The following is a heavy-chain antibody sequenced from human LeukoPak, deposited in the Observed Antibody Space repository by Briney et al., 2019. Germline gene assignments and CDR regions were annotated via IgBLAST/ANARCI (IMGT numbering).Heavy chain of an antibody. CDR1: GYSFTSYW. V-gene: IGHV5-51*01. D-gene: IGHD2-2*02. CDR2: IYPGDSDT. J-gene: IGHJ5*02. CDR3: ARHYCSSTSCYMAPYNWFDP. Sequence: GESLKISCKGSGYSFTSYWIGWVRQMPGKGLEWMGIIYPGDSDTRYSPSFQGQVTTSADKSISTAYPQWSSLKASDTAMYYCARHYCSSTSCYMAPYNWFDPWGQGTLVTVSS.